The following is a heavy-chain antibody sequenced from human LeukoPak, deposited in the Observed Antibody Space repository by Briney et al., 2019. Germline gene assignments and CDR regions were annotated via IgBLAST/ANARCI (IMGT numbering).Heavy chain of an antibody. CDR3: ASCNAKTSLTNFDY. J-gene: IGHJ4*02. CDR1: GGSFSGYY. CDR2: IYYSGST. D-gene: IGHD2/OR15-2a*01. Sequence: PSETLSLTCAVYGGSFSGYYWSWSRHPPGKGLEWIVSIYYSGSTYYNPSLKSRVTISVDTSKNQFSLKLSSVTAADTAVHYCASCNAKTSLTNFDYWGQGTLVTVSS. V-gene: IGHV4-34*01.